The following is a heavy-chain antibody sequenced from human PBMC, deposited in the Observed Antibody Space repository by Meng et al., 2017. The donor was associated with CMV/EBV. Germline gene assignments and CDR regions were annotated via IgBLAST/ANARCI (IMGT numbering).Heavy chain of an antibody. V-gene: IGHV1-18*01. CDR2: ISAYNGNT. CDR3: ARDAYTVTTRHDAFDI. J-gene: IGHJ3*02. Sequence: ASVKVSCKASGYTFTSYGISWVRQAPGQGLEWMGWISAYNGNTNYAQKLQGRVTMTTDTSTSTAYMELRSLRSDDTDVYYCARDAYTVTTRHDAFDIWGQGTMVTVSS. CDR1: GYTFTSYG. D-gene: IGHD4-17*01.